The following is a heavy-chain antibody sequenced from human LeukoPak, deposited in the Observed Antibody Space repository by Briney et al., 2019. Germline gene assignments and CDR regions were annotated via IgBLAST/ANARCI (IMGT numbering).Heavy chain of an antibody. D-gene: IGHD2-2*01. Sequence: PGGSLRLSCAASGFTVSSNEMSWVRQAPGKGLEWVSSISGGSTYYADSRKGRFTISRDNSKNTLHLQMNSLRAEDTAVYYCARVLVVTNSADYFDYWGQGTLVTVSS. CDR1: GFTVSSNE. V-gene: IGHV3-38-3*01. CDR3: ARVLVVTNSADYFDY. J-gene: IGHJ4*02. CDR2: ISGGST.